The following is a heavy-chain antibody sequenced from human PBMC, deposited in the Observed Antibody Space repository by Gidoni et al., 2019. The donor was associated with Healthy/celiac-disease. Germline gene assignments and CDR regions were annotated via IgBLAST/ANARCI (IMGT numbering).Heavy chain of an antibody. Sequence: QVQLQQCGAGLLKPSEPLSLTCAVYGGSFSGYYWSWIRQPPGKGLEWIGEINHSGSTNYNPSLKSRVTISVDTSKNQFSLKLSSVTAADTAVYYCARGVTAIGYYYYYGMDVWGQGTTVTVSS. J-gene: IGHJ6*02. V-gene: IGHV4-34*01. CDR3: ARGVTAIGYYYYYGMDV. CDR2: INHSGST. D-gene: IGHD2-21*02. CDR1: GGSFSGYY.